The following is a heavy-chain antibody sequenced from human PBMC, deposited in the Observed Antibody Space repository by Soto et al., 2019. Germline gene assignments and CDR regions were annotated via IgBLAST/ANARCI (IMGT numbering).Heavy chain of an antibody. D-gene: IGHD1-7*01. V-gene: IGHV4-39*01. J-gene: IGHJ5*02. CDR2: IYYSGST. CDR1: GGSISSSSYY. Sequence: SETLSLTCTVSGGSISSSSYYWGWIRQPPGKGLEWIGSIYYSGSTYYNPSLKSRVTISVDTSKNQFSLKLSSVTAADTAVYYCARLEDRLELQHNRFDPWGQGTLVTVSS. CDR3: ARLEDRLELQHNRFDP.